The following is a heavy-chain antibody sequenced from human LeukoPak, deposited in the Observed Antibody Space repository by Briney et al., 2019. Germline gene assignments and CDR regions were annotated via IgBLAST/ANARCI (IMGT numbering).Heavy chain of an antibody. D-gene: IGHD3-10*01. CDR1: GFTFSNYS. CDR2: IKQDGTEK. Sequence: PGGSLRLSCVASGFTFSNYSLNWVRQAPGKGLEWVANIKQDGTEKYYVDSVRGRFTISRDNAKNSLFLQMNSLRVEDTAVYYCAKLAKYFYGSETYYFFEHWGQGTPVTASS. V-gene: IGHV3-7*01. CDR3: AKLAKYFYGSETYYFFEH. J-gene: IGHJ4*02.